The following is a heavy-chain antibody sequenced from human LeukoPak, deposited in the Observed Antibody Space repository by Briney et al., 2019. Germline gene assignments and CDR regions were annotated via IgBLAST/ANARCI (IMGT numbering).Heavy chain of an antibody. CDR3: ARVVTYYDFWSGPPQRGYFDY. CDR2: ISAYNGNT. V-gene: IGHV1-18*01. J-gene: IGHJ4*02. D-gene: IGHD3-3*01. Sequence: ASVKVSCKASGYTFTSYGISWVRQAPGQGIEWMGWISAYNGNTNYAQKLQGRVTMTTDTSTSTAYMELRSLRSDDTAVYYCARVVTYYDFWSGPPQRGYFDYWGQGTLVTVSS. CDR1: GYTFTSYG.